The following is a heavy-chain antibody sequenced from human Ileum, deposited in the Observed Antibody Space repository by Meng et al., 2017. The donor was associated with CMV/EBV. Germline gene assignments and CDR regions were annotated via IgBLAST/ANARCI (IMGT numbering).Heavy chain of an antibody. D-gene: IGHD4-11*01. CDR2: IYSSGII. CDR3: ARLQAWDWFDP. V-gene: IGHV4-4*07. CDR1: GGSINGFY. J-gene: IGHJ5*02. Sequence: QVQLQESGPGLVKPSETLSLTCSVSGGSINGFYWSWIRQPAGKGLEWIGRIYSSGIINYNPSLKSRVTVSVDTSKNQFSLKVNSVTAADTAVYYCARLQAWDWFDPWGQGTLVTVSS.